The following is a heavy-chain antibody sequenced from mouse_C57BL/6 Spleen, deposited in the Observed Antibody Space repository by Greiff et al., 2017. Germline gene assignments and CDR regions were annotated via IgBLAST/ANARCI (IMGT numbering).Heavy chain of an antibody. J-gene: IGHJ2*01. CDR1: GYSITSGYD. Sequence: VQLQQSGPGMVKPSQSLSLTCTVTGYSITSGYDWHWIRHFPGNKLEWMGYISYSGSTNYNPSLKSRISITHDTSKNHFFLKLNSVTTEDTATYYCARYYYGYFDYWGQGTTLTVSS. V-gene: IGHV3-1*01. D-gene: IGHD1-1*01. CDR3: ARYYYGYFDY. CDR2: ISYSGST.